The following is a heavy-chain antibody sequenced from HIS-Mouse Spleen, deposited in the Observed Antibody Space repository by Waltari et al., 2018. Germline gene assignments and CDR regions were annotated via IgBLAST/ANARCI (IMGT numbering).Heavy chain of an antibody. D-gene: IGHD3-10*01. CDR1: GFTVSSHY. Sequence: EVQLVETGGGLIQPGGSLSLSCAASGFTVSSHYMSWVRQAPGKGLEWFSVIYSGGSTYYADSVKGRFTISRDNSKNTLYLQMNSLRAEDTAVYYCARHYYYGSGSYYFDYWGQGTLVTVSS. CDR2: IYSGGST. V-gene: IGHV3-53*02. J-gene: IGHJ4*02. CDR3: ARHYYYGSGSYYFDY.